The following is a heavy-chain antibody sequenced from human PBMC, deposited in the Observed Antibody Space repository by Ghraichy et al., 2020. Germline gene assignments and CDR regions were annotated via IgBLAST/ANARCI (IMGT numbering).Heavy chain of an antibody. CDR2: ISGSGGST. V-gene: IGHV3-23*01. CDR1: GFTFSSYA. D-gene: IGHD2/OR15-2a*01. Sequence: GGSLRLSCAASGFTFSSYAMSWVRQAPGKGLEWVSAISGSGGSTYYADSVKGRFTISRDNSKNTLYLQMNSLRAEDTAVYYCAKTLDPWAGNIDYFDYWGQGTLVTVSS. CDR3: AKTLDPWAGNIDYFDY. J-gene: IGHJ4*02.